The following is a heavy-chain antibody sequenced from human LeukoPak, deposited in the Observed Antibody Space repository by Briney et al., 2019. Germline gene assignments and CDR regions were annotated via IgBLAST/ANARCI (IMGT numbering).Heavy chain of an antibody. D-gene: IGHD6-6*01. J-gene: IGHJ4*02. Sequence: LGGSLRLSCAASGFTFSSYGMHWVRQAPGKGLEWVAFIRYDGSNKYYADSVKGRFTISRDNSKNTLYLQMNSLRAEDTAVYYCEKGSIAAAELLEYWGPGTLVTVSS. CDR2: IRYDGSNK. V-gene: IGHV3-30*02. CDR3: EKGSIAAAELLEY. CDR1: GFTFSSYG.